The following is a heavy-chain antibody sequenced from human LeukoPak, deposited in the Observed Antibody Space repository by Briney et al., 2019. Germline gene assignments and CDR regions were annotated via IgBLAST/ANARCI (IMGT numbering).Heavy chain of an antibody. V-gene: IGHV4-31*03. J-gene: IGHJ3*02. CDR2: IFYRGST. CDR3: ARVHYYDNTGYYFHI. CDR1: GGSVNSGAYY. Sequence: PSQTLSLTCTVSGGSVNSGAYYWSWIRQHPGKGLEWIRYIFYRGSTLYNPSLKSRVTISVDTSKNQFSLKLNSVTAADTAVYYCARVHYYDNTGYYFHIWGQGTMVTVSS. D-gene: IGHD3-22*01.